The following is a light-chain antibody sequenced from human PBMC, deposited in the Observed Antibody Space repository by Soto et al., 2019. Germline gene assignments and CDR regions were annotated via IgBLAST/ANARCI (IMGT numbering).Light chain of an antibody. Sequence: DIQMTQSPSSLSASIGDEVTITCRASQTISMLLDWYQQKPGKAPKLLIHAASSLLSGVASRFRGSGFGTVVTLTITSLQPEVFATYYCQQSYRTPTFGQGTRREIK. V-gene: IGKV1-39*01. J-gene: IGKJ5*01. CDR3: QQSYRTPT. CDR1: QTISML. CDR2: AAS.